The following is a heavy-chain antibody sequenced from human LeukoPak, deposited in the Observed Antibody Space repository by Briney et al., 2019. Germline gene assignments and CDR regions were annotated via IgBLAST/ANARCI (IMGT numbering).Heavy chain of an antibody. CDR3: AKDLDSGSFDY. D-gene: IGHD1-26*01. V-gene: IGHV3-23*01. CDR1: GFTFSSYG. Sequence: PGGTLRLSCAASGFTFSSYGMSWVRQAPGKGLEWVSGISGGGDRIHYTDSVKGRFTISRDNSKNTLYLQMNSLRAEDTAVYYCAKDLDSGSFDYWGQGTLVTVSS. CDR2: ISGGGDRI. J-gene: IGHJ4*02.